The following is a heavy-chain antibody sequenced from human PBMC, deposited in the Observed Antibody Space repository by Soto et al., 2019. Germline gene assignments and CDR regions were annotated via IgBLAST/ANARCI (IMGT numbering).Heavy chain of an antibody. CDR3: SRGIKGGLDA. D-gene: IGHD2-21*01. CDR2: ISYDGSNE. V-gene: IGHV3-30*03. J-gene: IGHJ5*02. Sequence: QVQLAESGGGVVQPGRSLRLSCAASGFTSNNYDIHWVRQAPGKGLEWLASISYDGSNEYYADSVKGRFTISRDNSKNTPYLQINSLGAEDTAVYYCSRGIKGGLDAWGQGTLVTVSS. CDR1: GFTSNNYD.